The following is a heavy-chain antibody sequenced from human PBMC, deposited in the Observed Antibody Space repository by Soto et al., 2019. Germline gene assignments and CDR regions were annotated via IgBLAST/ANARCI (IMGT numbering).Heavy chain of an antibody. Sequence: PSETLSLTCTVSGGSISSSSFHWGWIRQPPGKGLEWIGSIYYSGSTYYSPSLKSRVTISVDTSKNQFSLKLSSVTAADPAVYYCARHEPLHGDYDYWGQGTLVTVSS. D-gene: IGHD4-17*01. CDR1: GGSISSSSFH. J-gene: IGHJ4*02. V-gene: IGHV4-39*01. CDR2: IYYSGST. CDR3: ARHEPLHGDYDY.